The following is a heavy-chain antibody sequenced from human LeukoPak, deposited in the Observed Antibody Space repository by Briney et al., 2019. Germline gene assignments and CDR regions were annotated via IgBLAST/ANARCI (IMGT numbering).Heavy chain of an antibody. D-gene: IGHD4-11*01. V-gene: IGHV4-34*01. J-gene: IGHJ4*02. CDR2: INHSGST. CDR3: ARRTTVTIPFGY. Sequence: KPSETLSLTCAVYGGSFSGYYWSWIRQPPGKGLEWIGEINHSGSTNYNPSLKGRVTISVDTSKNQFSLKLSSVTAADTAVYYCARRTTVTIPFGYWGQGTLVTVSS. CDR1: GGSFSGYY.